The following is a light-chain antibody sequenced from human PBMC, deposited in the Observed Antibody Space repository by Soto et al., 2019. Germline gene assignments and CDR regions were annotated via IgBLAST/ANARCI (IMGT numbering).Light chain of an antibody. CDR1: SSNFGAGYD. CDR2: GNS. Sequence: QSVLTQPPSMSGAPGQRVTISCTWSSSNFGAGYDVHWYQQLPGTAPKLLIYGNSNRPSGVPDRFSGSKSGTSASLAITGLQAEDEADYYCQSYDSSLSAYVFGPGTKVTVL. J-gene: IGLJ1*01. CDR3: QSYDSSLSAYV. V-gene: IGLV1-40*01.